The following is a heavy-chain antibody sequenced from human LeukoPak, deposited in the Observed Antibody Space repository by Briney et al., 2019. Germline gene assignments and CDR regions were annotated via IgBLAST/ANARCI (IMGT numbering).Heavy chain of an antibody. Sequence: QSGGSLRLSCAASGFTFSSYGMHWVRQAPGKGLEWVAVIWYDGSNKYYADSVKGRFTISRDNAKNSLYLQMNSLRAEDTAIYYYAKDRTAGASYWYFDLWGRGTLVTVSS. CDR1: GFTFSSYG. CDR2: IWYDGSNK. D-gene: IGHD1-26*01. CDR3: AKDRTAGASYWYFDL. V-gene: IGHV3-33*03. J-gene: IGHJ2*01.